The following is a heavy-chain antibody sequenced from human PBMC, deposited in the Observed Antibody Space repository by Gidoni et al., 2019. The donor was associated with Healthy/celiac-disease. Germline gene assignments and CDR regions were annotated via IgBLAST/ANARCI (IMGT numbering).Heavy chain of an antibody. V-gene: IGHV3-7*01. CDR2: IKQDGSEK. J-gene: IGHJ6*02. CDR3: ARDLVVVVAASNYYYGMDV. D-gene: IGHD2-15*01. Sequence: EVQLVESGGGLVQPGGSLRLSCAASGFTFSSYWMSWVRQAPGKGLEWVANIKQDGSEKYYVDSGKDQFTISRENAKNSLYLQMNSLGAEDTAVYYCARDLVVVVAASNYYYGMDVWGQGTTVTVSS. CDR1: GFTFSSYW.